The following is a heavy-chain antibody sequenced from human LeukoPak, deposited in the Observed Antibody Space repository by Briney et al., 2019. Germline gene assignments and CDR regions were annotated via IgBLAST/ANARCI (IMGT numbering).Heavy chain of an antibody. D-gene: IGHD3-22*01. V-gene: IGHV4-59*08. CDR2: IYYSGST. Sequence: PSETLSLTCTVSGGSISSYYWSWIRQPPGKGLEWIGYIYYSGSTNYNPSLKSRVTISIDTSKNQFSLKLSSVTAADTAVYYCARVGGYYDSSGYRFDYWGQGTLVTVSS. J-gene: IGHJ4*02. CDR3: ARVGGYYDSSGYRFDY. CDR1: GGSISSYY.